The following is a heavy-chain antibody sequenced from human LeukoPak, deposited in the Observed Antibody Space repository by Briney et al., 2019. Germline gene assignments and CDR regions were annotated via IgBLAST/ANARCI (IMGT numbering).Heavy chain of an antibody. V-gene: IGHV3-21*01. CDR3: ARDSRLYSSSSRPYYFDY. CDR1: GFTFSSYS. J-gene: IGHJ4*02. CDR2: ISSSSSYI. Sequence: GGTLRLSCAASGFTFSSYSMNWVRQAPGKGLEWVSSISSSSSYIYYADSVKGRFTISRDNAKNSLYLQMNSLRAEDTAVYYCARDSRLYSSSSRPYYFDYWGQGTLVTVSS. D-gene: IGHD6-13*01.